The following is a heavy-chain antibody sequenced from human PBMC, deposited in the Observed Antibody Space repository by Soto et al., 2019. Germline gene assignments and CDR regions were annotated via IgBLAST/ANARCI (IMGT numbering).Heavy chain of an antibody. J-gene: IGHJ6*02. CDR2: INHSGST. Sequence: SETLSLTCAVYGGSFSGYYWSWIRQPPGKGLEWIGEINHSGSTNYNPSLKSRVTISVDTSKNQFSLKLSSVTAADTAVYYCARSLKYCSGGSCYSNNYYYYRMDVWGQGTTVTVSS. V-gene: IGHV4-34*01. D-gene: IGHD2-15*01. CDR1: GGSFSGYY. CDR3: ARSLKYCSGGSCYSNNYYYYRMDV.